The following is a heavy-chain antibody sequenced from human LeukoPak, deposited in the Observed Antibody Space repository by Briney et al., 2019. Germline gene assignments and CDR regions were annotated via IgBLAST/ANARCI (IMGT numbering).Heavy chain of an antibody. CDR3: ARDRGAYSGSYYVDY. Sequence: PGGSLRLSCAASGFTFSSYGMRWVRQAPGKGLVWVSRINSDGSSTSYADSVKGRFTISRDNAKNTLYLQMNSLRAEDTAVYYCARDRGAYSGSYYVDYWGQGTLVTVSS. D-gene: IGHD1-26*01. V-gene: IGHV3-74*01. CDR1: GFTFSSYG. J-gene: IGHJ4*02. CDR2: INSDGSST.